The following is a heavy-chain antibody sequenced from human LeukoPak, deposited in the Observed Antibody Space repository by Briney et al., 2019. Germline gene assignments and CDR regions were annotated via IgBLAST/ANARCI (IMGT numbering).Heavy chain of an antibody. V-gene: IGHV3-30*19. D-gene: IGHD7-27*01. CDR3: ARAKEANWYYFDY. CDR1: GFNFGIYG. J-gene: IGHJ4*02. Sequence: GSLRLSCTASGFNFGIYGMHWVRQAPGKGLEWVAVISYDGSNKYYADSVKGRFTISRDNSKNTLYLQMNSLRAEDTAVYYCARAKEANWYYFDYWGQGTLVTVSS. CDR2: ISYDGSNK.